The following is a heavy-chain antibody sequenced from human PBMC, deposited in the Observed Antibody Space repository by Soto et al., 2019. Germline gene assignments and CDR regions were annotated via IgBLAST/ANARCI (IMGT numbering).Heavy chain of an antibody. J-gene: IGHJ6*02. V-gene: IGHV3-30*18. Sequence: GGSLRLSCAASGFTFSSYGMHWVRQAPGKGLEWVAVISYDGSNKYYADSVKGRFTISRDNSKNTLYLQMNSLRAEDTAVYYCAKEFERRWDIVATMYYYYGMDVWGQGTTVTVSS. CDR3: AKEFERRWDIVATMYYYYGMDV. D-gene: IGHD5-12*01. CDR1: GFTFSSYG. CDR2: ISYDGSNK.